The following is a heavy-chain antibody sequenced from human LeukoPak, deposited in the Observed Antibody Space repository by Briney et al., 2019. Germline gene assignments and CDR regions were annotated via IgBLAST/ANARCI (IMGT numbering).Heavy chain of an antibody. J-gene: IGHJ6*03. V-gene: IGHV3-7*01. CDR2: MKPDGSEI. Sequence: PGGSLRLSCAASGFTFTTYWMSWVRQAPGKGLEWVANMKPDGSEIFYVDSVKGRFTISRDNSKNTLYLQMKSLRAEDTAVYYCAKGGGYEAQYYYYYLDVWGKGTTVTISS. D-gene: IGHD5-12*01. CDR3: AKGGGYEAQYYYYYLDV. CDR1: GFTFTTYW.